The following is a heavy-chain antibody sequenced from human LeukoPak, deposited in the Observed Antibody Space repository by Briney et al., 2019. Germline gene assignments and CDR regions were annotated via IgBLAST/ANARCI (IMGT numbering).Heavy chain of an antibody. CDR2: INPNSGGT. CDR3: ASPSGYYLDYYYYGMDV. CDR1: GYTFTGYY. V-gene: IGHV1-2*02. D-gene: IGHD3-22*01. Sequence: GASVKVSCKASGYTFTGYYMHWVRQAPGQGLEWMGWINPNSGGTNYAQKFQGRVTMTRDTSISTAYMELSRLRSDDTAVYYYASPSGYYLDYYYYGMDVWGQGTTVTVSS. J-gene: IGHJ6*02.